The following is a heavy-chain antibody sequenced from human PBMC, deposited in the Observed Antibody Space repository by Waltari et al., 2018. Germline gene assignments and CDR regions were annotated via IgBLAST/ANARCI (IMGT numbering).Heavy chain of an antibody. J-gene: IGHJ4*02. D-gene: IGHD2-2*01. CDR2: IYHSGST. Sequence: QVQLQESGPGLVKPSETLSLTCAVSGYSISSGYYWAWIRQPPGKGLEWIGSIYHSGSTYYNPSLKSRVTISVDTSKNQFSLKLSSVTAADTAVYYCARAYCSSTSCYVTFDYWGQGTLVTVSS. CDR1: GYSISSGYY. V-gene: IGHV4-38-2*01. CDR3: ARAYCSSTSCYVTFDY.